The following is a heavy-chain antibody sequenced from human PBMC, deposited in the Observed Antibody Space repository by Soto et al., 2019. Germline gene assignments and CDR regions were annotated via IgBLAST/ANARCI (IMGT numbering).Heavy chain of an antibody. CDR1: GYTFTSYG. V-gene: IGHV1-18*01. CDR2: ISAYNGNT. Sequence: QVQLVQSGAEVKKPGASVKVSCKASGYTFTSYGISWVRQAPGQGLEWMGWISAYNGNTNYAQKLQGRVTMTTDTSTSTAYMELRSLRSNDTAVYYCAVGAAFRTPYYYYVMDVWGQGTTVTVSS. J-gene: IGHJ6*02. CDR3: AVGAAFRTPYYYYVMDV. D-gene: IGHD2-15*01.